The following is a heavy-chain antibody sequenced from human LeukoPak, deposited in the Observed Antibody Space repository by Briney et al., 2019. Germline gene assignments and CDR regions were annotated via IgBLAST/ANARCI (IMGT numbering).Heavy chain of an antibody. J-gene: IGHJ4*02. Sequence: ASVKVSCKASGYTFTNYYMHWVRQAPGQGLEWMGWINPNSGGTNYAQKFQGRVTMTRDTSISTAYMELSRLRSDDTAVYYCARDAAQYSSGCYPDYWGQGTLVTVSS. CDR2: INPNSGGT. V-gene: IGHV1-2*02. D-gene: IGHD6-19*01. CDR3: ARDAAQYSSGCYPDY. CDR1: GYTFTNYY.